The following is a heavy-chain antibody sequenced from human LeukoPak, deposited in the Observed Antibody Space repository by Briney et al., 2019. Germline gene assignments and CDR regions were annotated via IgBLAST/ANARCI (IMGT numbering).Heavy chain of an antibody. CDR2: ISGSGGST. D-gene: IGHD1-7*01. J-gene: IGHJ6*03. V-gene: IGHV3-23*01. CDR1: GFTVSSYV. Sequence: PGGSLRLSCAASGFTVSSYVISWVRQAPGKGLERVSGISGSGGSTNSADSVKGRFTISTDNSKNTLYLQMNSLRAEDTAVYYCAKTAGDWNYGLHAYYYYMDVWGKGTTVTVSS. CDR3: AKTAGDWNYGLHAYYYYMDV.